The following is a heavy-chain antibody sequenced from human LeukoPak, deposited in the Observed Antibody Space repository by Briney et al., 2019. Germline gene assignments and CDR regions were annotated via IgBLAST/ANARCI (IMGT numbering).Heavy chain of an antibody. Sequence: ASVKVSCKASGGTFSSYAISWVRQAPGQGLEWMGRIIPILGIANYAQKFQGRVTITADKSTSTAYMELSSLRSDDTAVYYCARDSQVPPDGMDVWGQGTTVTVSS. CDR1: GGTFSSYA. CDR3: ARDSQVPPDGMDV. CDR2: IIPILGIA. J-gene: IGHJ6*02. V-gene: IGHV1-69*04.